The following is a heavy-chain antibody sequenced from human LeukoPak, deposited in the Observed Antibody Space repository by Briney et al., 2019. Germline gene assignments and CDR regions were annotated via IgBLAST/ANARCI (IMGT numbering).Heavy chain of an antibody. Sequence: SVKVSCKASGGTFSSYANSWVRQAPGQGLEWMGGIIPIFGTANYAQKFQGRVTITADESTSTAYMELSSLRSEDTAVYYCARLGLLNEYYFDYWGQGTLVTVSS. J-gene: IGHJ4*02. CDR2: IIPIFGTA. CDR3: ARLGLLNEYYFDY. CDR1: GGTFSSYA. V-gene: IGHV1-69*13. D-gene: IGHD3-10*01.